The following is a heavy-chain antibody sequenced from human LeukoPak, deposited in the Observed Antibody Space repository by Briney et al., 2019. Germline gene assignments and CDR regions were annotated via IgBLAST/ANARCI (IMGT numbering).Heavy chain of an antibody. D-gene: IGHD3-10*01. Sequence: ASVKVSCKASGYTFTGYYMHWVRQAPGQGLEWMGWINPNSGGTNYAQKFQGRVTMTRGTSISTAYMELSRLRSDDTAVYYCARDTEDYGSGSYLFDYWGQGTVVTVSS. J-gene: IGHJ4*02. V-gene: IGHV1-2*02. CDR3: ARDTEDYGSGSYLFDY. CDR1: GYTFTGYY. CDR2: INPNSGGT.